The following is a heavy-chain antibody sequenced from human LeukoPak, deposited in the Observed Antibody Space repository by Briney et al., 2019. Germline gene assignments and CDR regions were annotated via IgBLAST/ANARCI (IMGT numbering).Heavy chain of an antibody. V-gene: IGHV3-20*04. Sequence: GGSLRLFCAASGFTFDDYGMSWVRQAPGKGLEWVSGINWNGGSTGYADFVKGRFTISRDNAKNSLYLQMNSLRAEDTALYYCARGGYYYDSSGYYDHDYWGQGTLVTVSS. CDR1: GFTFDDYG. CDR2: INWNGGST. CDR3: ARGGYYYDSSGYYDHDY. D-gene: IGHD3-22*01. J-gene: IGHJ4*02.